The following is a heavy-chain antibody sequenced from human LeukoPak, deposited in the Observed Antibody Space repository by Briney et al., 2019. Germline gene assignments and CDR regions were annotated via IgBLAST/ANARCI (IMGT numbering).Heavy chain of an antibody. CDR3: AKDSRYESTSLAY. Sequence: SGGSLGLSCAASGFTFSSYGMHWVRQAPGKGLEWVAVIWYDGSNKYYADSVKGRLTISRDNSKNTLYLQMNSLRAEDTAVYYCAKDSRYESTSLAYWGQGTLVTVSS. CDR1: GFTFSSYG. D-gene: IGHD2-2*01. V-gene: IGHV3-33*06. CDR2: IWYDGSNK. J-gene: IGHJ4*01.